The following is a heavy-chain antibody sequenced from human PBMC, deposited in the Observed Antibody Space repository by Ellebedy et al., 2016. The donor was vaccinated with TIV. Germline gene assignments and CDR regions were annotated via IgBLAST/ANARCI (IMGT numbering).Heavy chain of an antibody. CDR3: AKDSGRSGWISDY. D-gene: IGHD3-10*01. CDR1: GFTFSRYA. V-gene: IGHV3-23*01. Sequence: GESLKISCAASGFTFSRYAMTWVRQAPRKGLEWVSGIVGNGAHVYADSVKGRFTISRDSSKNTLYLQMNSLRVDDTAVYFCAKDSGRSGWISDYWGQGTLVTVSS. J-gene: IGHJ4*02. CDR2: IVGNGAH.